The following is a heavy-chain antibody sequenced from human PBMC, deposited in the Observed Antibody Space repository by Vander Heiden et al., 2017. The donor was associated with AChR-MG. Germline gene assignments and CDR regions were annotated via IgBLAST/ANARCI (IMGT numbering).Heavy chain of an antibody. D-gene: IGHD3-10*01. CDR1: GFTFDDYA. J-gene: IGHJ4*02. Sequence: EVQLVESGGGLVQPGRSLRLSCAASGFTFDDYAMHWVRQAPGKGLEWVSGISWNSGSIGYADSVKGRFTISRDNAKNSLYLQMNSLRAEDTALYYCAKGAGYYYGSGSPPFDYWGQGTLVTVSS. CDR3: AKGAGYYYGSGSPPFDY. V-gene: IGHV3-9*01. CDR2: ISWNSGSI.